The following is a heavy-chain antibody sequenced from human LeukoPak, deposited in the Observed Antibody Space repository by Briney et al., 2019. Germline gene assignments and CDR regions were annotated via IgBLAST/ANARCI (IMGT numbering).Heavy chain of an antibody. J-gene: IGHJ4*02. D-gene: IGHD3-22*01. CDR2: INHSGST. Sequence: SETLSLTCAVYGGSFSGYYWSWIRQPPGKGLERIGEINHSGSTNYNPSLKSRVTISVDTSKNQFSLKLSSVTAADTAVYYCARGPRWYYYDSSGYSNDYWGQGTLATVSS. CDR1: GGSFSGYY. V-gene: IGHV4-34*01. CDR3: ARGPRWYYYDSSGYSNDY.